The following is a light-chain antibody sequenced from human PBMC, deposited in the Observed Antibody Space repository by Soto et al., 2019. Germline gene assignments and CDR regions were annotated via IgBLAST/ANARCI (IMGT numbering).Light chain of an antibody. Sequence: QPVLTQSPSASASLGASVKLTCTLSSGHTTYAIAWHQQQPEKGPRYLMNLNSDGSHSKGDGIPDRFSGSSSGAERYLTISRLQSEDEADYFFQTWGTGPLVFGGGTKLTVL. J-gene: IGLJ2*01. CDR2: LNSDGSH. V-gene: IGLV4-69*01. CDR3: QTWGTGPLV. CDR1: SGHTTYA.